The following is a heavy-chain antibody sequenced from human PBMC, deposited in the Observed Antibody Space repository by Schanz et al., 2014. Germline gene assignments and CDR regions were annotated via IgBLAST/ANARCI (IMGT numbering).Heavy chain of an antibody. D-gene: IGHD3-3*01. Sequence: EVQLVESGGGLVQPGGSLRLSCAASGFTFSTYCMSWVRQAPGKGLEWVANIKHDGSEKYYVDSVKGRFTISRDNAKNSMYLEMNSLRAEDTAVFYCARVGGTYYDFWSGVPPTVMHDGFDIWGQGTMVTVS. V-gene: IGHV3-7*01. CDR3: ARVGGTYYDFWSGVPPTVMHDGFDI. J-gene: IGHJ3*02. CDR2: IKHDGSEK. CDR1: GFTFSTYC.